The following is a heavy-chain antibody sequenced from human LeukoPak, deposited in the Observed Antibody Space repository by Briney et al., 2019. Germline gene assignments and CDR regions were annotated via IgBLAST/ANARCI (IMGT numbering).Heavy chain of an antibody. J-gene: IGHJ4*02. D-gene: IGHD3-10*01. CDR3: ARDWGLGDRFDY. CDR2: ITGGAAST. V-gene: IGHV3-23*01. Sequence: GGSLRLSCAASGFTFSSYGMSWVRQAPGKGLEWVSGITGGAASTNYADSVKGRFTISRDNSKNTLHLQMNSLRADDTAVYYCARDWGLGDRFDYWGQGTLVTVSS. CDR1: GFTFSSYG.